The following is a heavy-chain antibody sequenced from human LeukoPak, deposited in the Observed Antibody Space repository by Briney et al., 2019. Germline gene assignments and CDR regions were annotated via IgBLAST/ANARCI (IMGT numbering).Heavy chain of an antibody. V-gene: IGHV1-8*03. Sequence: ASVKVSCKASGGTFSSYAISWVRQATGQGPEWMGWMNPNSGNTGYAQKFRGRVSITRNTSISTAYMELSSLVSDDTAVYYCARDEIAAAGYYFDYWGQGALVTVSS. CDR1: GGTFSSYA. CDR2: MNPNSGNT. D-gene: IGHD6-13*01. CDR3: ARDEIAAAGYYFDY. J-gene: IGHJ4*02.